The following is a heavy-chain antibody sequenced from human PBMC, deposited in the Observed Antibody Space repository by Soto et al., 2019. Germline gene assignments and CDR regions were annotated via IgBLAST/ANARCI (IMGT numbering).Heavy chain of an antibody. V-gene: IGHV1-69*02. CDR3: ARAGQQLWNYDMDV. CDR1: GGTFSSYT. Sequence: QVQLVQSGAEVKKPGSSVKVSCKASGGTFSSYTISWVRQAPGQGLEWMGRIIPILGIANYAQKFQGRVTITADKSTSTAYMELRSLRSEDTAVYYCARAGQQLWNYDMDVWGKGTTVTVSS. J-gene: IGHJ6*03. CDR2: IIPILGIA. D-gene: IGHD6-13*01.